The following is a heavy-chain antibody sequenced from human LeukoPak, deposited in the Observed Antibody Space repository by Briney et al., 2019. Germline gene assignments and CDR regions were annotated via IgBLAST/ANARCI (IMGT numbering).Heavy chain of an antibody. Sequence: GGSLRLSCATSGFTFTTYWMSWVRQAPGKGLEWVANIKKDGSETSYVDSVKGRFTISRDNAKNSLYLQMNSLRDEDTAVYYCARELGVRHWGQGALVIVSS. D-gene: IGHD3-16*01. CDR3: ARELGVRH. V-gene: IGHV3-7*01. CDR2: IKKDGSET. J-gene: IGHJ1*01. CDR1: GFTFTTYW.